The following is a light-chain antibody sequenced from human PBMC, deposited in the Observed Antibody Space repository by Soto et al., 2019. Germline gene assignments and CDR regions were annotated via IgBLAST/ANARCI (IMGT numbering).Light chain of an antibody. CDR1: QSVSNY. CDR3: QQRNSWPPT. Sequence: EIVLTQSPATLSLSPGERAILSCRASQSVSNYLAWYQQKPGQAPSLLIYDASNRATAIPARFTGSGSGTDFTLTISSLEPEDFVVYYCQQRNSWPPTFGQGTKLEIK. CDR2: DAS. J-gene: IGKJ2*01. V-gene: IGKV3-11*01.